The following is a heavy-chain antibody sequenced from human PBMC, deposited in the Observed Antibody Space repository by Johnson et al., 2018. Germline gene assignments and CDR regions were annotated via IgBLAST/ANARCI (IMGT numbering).Heavy chain of an antibody. Sequence: QVRLREAGPGLVEHSESLSLPCTVSGGSISSSYWSWIRQPPGQGLEWIGLIYYSGSPNYNPSLKSRVTISVDTSKNQFSLKLSSVTAPDTAVYYCAILNPAGYGVDVWGQGTTVTVSS. CDR3: AILNPAGYGVDV. CDR1: GGSISSSY. CDR2: IYYSGSP. J-gene: IGHJ6*02. V-gene: IGHV4-59*03.